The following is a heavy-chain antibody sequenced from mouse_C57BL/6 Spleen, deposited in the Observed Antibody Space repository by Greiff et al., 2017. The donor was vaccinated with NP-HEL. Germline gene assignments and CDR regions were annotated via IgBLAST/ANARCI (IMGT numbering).Heavy chain of an antibody. CDR3: ARLDYGSSYYAMDY. D-gene: IGHD1-1*01. CDR1: GYTFTSYW. V-gene: IGHV1-64*01. Sequence: VQLQQSGAELVKPGASVKLSCKASGYTFTSYWMHWVKQRPGQGLEWIGMIHPNSGSTNYNEKFKSKATLTVDKSSSTAYMQLSSLTSEDSAVYYCARLDYGSSYYAMDYWGQGTSVTVSS. J-gene: IGHJ4*01. CDR2: IHPNSGST.